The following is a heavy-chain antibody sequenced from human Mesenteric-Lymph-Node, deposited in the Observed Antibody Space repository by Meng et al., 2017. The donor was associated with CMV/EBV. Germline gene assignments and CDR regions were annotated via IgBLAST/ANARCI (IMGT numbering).Heavy chain of an antibody. CDR3: ARSRWSGYAGV. CDR1: GYTFTSYY. D-gene: IGHD3-3*01. J-gene: IGHJ4*02. V-gene: IGHV1-46*03. Sequence: ASVKVSCKASGYTFTSYYMHWVRQAPGQGLEWMGIINPSGGSTNYAQKFQGRVTMTRDTSISTAYMELSRLTADDTAVYYCARSRWSGYAGVWGQGALVTVSS. CDR2: INPSGGST.